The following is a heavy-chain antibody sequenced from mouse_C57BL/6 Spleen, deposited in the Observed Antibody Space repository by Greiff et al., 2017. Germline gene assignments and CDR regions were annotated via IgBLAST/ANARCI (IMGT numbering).Heavy chain of an antibody. J-gene: IGHJ3*01. CDR2: IDPEDGDT. CDR1: GFNIKDYY. CDR3: TTAVVATPFAY. V-gene: IGHV14-1*01. Sequence: VHVKQSGAELVRPGASVKLSCTASGFNIKDYYMHWVKQRPEQGLEWIGRIDPEDGDTEYAPKFQGKATMTADTSSNTAYLQLSSLTSEDTAVYYCTTAVVATPFAYWGQGTLVTVSA. D-gene: IGHD1-1*01.